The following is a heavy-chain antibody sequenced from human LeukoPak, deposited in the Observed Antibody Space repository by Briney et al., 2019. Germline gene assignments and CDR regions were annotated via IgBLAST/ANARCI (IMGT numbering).Heavy chain of an antibody. D-gene: IGHD3-10*01. J-gene: IGHJ4*02. CDR2: IYYSGST. Sequence: SGTLSLTCAVYGGSFSGYYWSWIRQPPGKGLEWIGYIYYSGSTYYNPSLKSRVTISVDTSKNQFSLKLSSVTAADTAVYYCASGSSFGEFDYWGQGTLVTVSS. CDR1: GGSFSGYY. CDR3: ASGSSFGEFDY. V-gene: IGHV4-30-4*08.